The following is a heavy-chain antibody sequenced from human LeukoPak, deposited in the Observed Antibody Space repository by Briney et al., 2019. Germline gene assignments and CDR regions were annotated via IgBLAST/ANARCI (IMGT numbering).Heavy chain of an antibody. CDR2: INHRGST. D-gene: IGHD4-17*01. Sequence: SETLSLTCAVYGGSFSGYYWSWIRQPPGKGLEWIGEINHRGSTNYSPSLKSRVTISVDTSKSQFSLKLSSVTAADTAVYYCARDEIGSRGYGDPTGFDHWGQGTLVTVSS. J-gene: IGHJ5*02. V-gene: IGHV4-34*01. CDR3: ARDEIGSRGYGDPTGFDH. CDR1: GGSFSGYY.